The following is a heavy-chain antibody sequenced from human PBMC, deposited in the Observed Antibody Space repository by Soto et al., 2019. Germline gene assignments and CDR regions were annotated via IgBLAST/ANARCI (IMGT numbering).Heavy chain of an antibody. V-gene: IGHV1-24*01. CDR3: VRVRRQGATWYNSYCMDV. D-gene: IGHD1-1*01. CDR1: GHTLTELS. CDR2: FDPEDGEI. Sequence: ASVKVSCKISGHTLTELSVHWVRQAPGKGLEWMGGFDPEDGEIIHAQKFQGRVNMTEDTSADSAYMELRSLRSEETAVYYCVRVRRQGATWYNSYCMDVWG. J-gene: IGHJ6*02.